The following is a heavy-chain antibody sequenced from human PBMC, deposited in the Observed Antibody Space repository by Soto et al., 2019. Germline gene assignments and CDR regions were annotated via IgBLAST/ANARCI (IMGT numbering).Heavy chain of an antibody. Sequence: PGESLKISCKGSGYSFTSYWIGWVRQMPGKGLEWMGIIYPGDSDTRYSPSFQGQVTISADKSISTAYLQWSSLKASDTAMYYCASSYCSSTSCYVQMWAFDIWGQGTMVTVS. CDR3: ASSYCSSTSCYVQMWAFDI. J-gene: IGHJ3*02. D-gene: IGHD2-2*01. V-gene: IGHV5-51*01. CDR2: IYPGDSDT. CDR1: GYSFTSYW.